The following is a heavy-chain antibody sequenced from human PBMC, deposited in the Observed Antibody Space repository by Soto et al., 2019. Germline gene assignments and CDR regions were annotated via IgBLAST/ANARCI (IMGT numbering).Heavy chain of an antibody. CDR1: GYPFTSYY. V-gene: IGHV1-46*01. CDR2: INPSSGST. CDR3: AREMYTTRGSPFDY. D-gene: IGHD3-16*01. J-gene: IGHJ4*02. Sequence: QVQLVQSGAEVKKPGASVKVSCKASGYPFTSYYVHWVRQAPGQGLEWMGFINPSSGSTSYAQKFHGRVTMTRDTSTSTVYMEVSSLRSEDTAVYYCAREMYTTRGSPFDYWGQRTLVTVSS.